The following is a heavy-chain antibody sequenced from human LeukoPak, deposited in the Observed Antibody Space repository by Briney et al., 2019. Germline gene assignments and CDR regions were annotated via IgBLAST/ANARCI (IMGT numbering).Heavy chain of an antibody. Sequence: GGSLRLSCAASGFTVSSNYMSWVRQAPGKGLEWVSVIYSDGSTYCIDSLMGRFTISRDNSKNTLYLQMNSLRAEDTAVYYCTRDYAAAAGYWGQGTLVTVSS. V-gene: IGHV3-66*01. CDR3: TRDYAAAAGY. D-gene: IGHD6-13*01. CDR1: GFTVSSNY. CDR2: IYSDGST. J-gene: IGHJ4*02.